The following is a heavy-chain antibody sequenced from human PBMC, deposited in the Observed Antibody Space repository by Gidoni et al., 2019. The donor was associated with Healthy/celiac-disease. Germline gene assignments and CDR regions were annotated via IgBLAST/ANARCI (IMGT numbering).Heavy chain of an antibody. Sequence: EVQLVESGGGLVQPGRSLRLSCAASGFTFDDYAMHWVRQAPGKGLEWGAGISGNSGSIGYADSVKGRFTIARDNAKNSLYLQRNSLRAEDTALYYCAKDTNYYGSGSQDYYYYGMDVWGQGTTVTVSS. CDR2: ISGNSGSI. D-gene: IGHD3-10*01. CDR1: GFTFDDYA. J-gene: IGHJ6*02. CDR3: AKDTNYYGSGSQDYYYYGMDV. V-gene: IGHV3-9*01.